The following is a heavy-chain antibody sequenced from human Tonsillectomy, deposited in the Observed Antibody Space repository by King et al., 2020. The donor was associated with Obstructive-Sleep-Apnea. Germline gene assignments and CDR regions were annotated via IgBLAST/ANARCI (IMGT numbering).Heavy chain of an antibody. CDR2: ISWNSGNK. D-gene: IGHD3-10*01. CDR1: GFTFEEYA. V-gene: IGHV3-9*01. CDR3: AKDKEGFGSGSFGFDD. J-gene: IGHJ4*02. Sequence: VQLVESGGGLVKPGRSLRLSCAASGFTFEEYAMHWVRQAPGKGLEWVSGISWNSGNKGYADSVEGRFIIARDNAQKYLFLQMNSLRAEDTALYYCAKDKEGFGSGSFGFDDWGQGILVIVSS.